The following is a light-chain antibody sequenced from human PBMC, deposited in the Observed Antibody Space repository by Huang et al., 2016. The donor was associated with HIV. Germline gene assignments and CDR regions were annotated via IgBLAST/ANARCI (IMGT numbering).Light chain of an antibody. J-gene: IGKJ5*01. CDR3: QQYDNGPIA. CDR1: PSVSSN. Sequence: EIVMTQSPATLSVSPGERATLSCRASPSVSSNLAWYQQKHGQAPRRLIYGASTRVTGVPARCSGRGSGTEFTLTISSLQSEDFAVYYCQQYDNGPIAFGQGTRLEI. CDR2: GAS. V-gene: IGKV3-15*01.